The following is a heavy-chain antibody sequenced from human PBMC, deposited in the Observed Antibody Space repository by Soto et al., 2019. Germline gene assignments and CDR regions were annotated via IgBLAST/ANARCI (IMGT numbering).Heavy chain of an antibody. V-gene: IGHV4-59*08. CDR1: GDSISNYY. D-gene: IGHD6-13*01. J-gene: IGHJ3*02. CDR2: IYYSGST. CDR3: ARHLWVGTSWYLGALDI. Sequence: QVQLQESDPGLVKPSETLSLTCTVSGDSISNYYWSWIRQPPGKGLEWIGYIYYSGSTHYNPSLKSRVTISVDTSNNQFSLNLSSVTAADTAVYYCARHLWVGTSWYLGALDIWGQGTMVTVSS.